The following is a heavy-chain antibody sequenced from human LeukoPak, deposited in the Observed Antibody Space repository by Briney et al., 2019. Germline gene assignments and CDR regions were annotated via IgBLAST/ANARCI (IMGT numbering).Heavy chain of an antibody. J-gene: IGHJ2*01. Sequence: SETLSLTCTVPGGSISSYYWSWIRQPPGKGLEWIGYIYYSGSTNYNPSLKSRVTISVDTSKNQLSLKLSSVTAADTAVYYCASSYYDSSGPYWYFDLWGRGTLVTVSS. CDR2: IYYSGST. CDR1: GGSISSYY. V-gene: IGHV4-59*08. D-gene: IGHD3-22*01. CDR3: ASSYYDSSGPYWYFDL.